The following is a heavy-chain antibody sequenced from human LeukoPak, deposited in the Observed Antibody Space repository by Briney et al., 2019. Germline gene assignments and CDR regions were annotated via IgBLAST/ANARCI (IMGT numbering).Heavy chain of an antibody. Sequence: SETLSLTCGVYGGSFSGYYWSWIRQPPGKGLEWIGEINHSGSTNYNPSLKSRVTISVDTSKNQFSLKLSSVTAADTAVYYCASGILTGGDYWGQGTLVTVSS. D-gene: IGHD3-9*01. CDR3: ASGILTGGDY. CDR1: GGSFSGYY. J-gene: IGHJ4*02. V-gene: IGHV4-34*01. CDR2: INHSGST.